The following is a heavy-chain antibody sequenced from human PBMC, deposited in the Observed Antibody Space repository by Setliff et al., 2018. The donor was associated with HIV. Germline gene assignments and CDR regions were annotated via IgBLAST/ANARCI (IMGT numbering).Heavy chain of an antibody. CDR3: ARARIEAAGTGGFDV. CDR1: GFTFRHYS. Sequence: GGSLRLSCAASGFTFRHYSMNWVRQAPGKGLEWLSSITNRSDTLYIDSVKGRFIISRDNAKNSLYLQMNSLRGEDTARYFCARARIEAAGTGGFDVWGQGTMVTVSS. J-gene: IGHJ3*01. CDR2: ITNRSDT. V-gene: IGHV3-21*04. D-gene: IGHD6-13*01.